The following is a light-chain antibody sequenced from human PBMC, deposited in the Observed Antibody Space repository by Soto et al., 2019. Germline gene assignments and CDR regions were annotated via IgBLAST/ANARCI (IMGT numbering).Light chain of an antibody. Sequence: DIQVTQSPSSLSASVGDRVTITCRASQSISSYLNWYRQKPGRAPNLLIYAASKLQSGVPSRFSGGGSGTDFTLTISSLQPGDFAIYYCHQSYSPPWTFGQGTKVEIK. J-gene: IGKJ1*01. CDR2: AAS. V-gene: IGKV1-39*01. CDR3: HQSYSPPWT. CDR1: QSISSY.